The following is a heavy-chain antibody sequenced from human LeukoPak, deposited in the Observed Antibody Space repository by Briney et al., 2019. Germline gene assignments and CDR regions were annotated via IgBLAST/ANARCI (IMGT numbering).Heavy chain of an antibody. Sequence: SETLSLTCTVSGGSISSYYWSWLRQPAGKGLESIGLIYTSGSTNYNPSLKSRVTMSVDTSKNQFSLKLSSVTASDTAVYYCARASYYGSGNWFDPWGQGTLVTVSS. V-gene: IGHV4-4*07. CDR1: GGSISSYY. D-gene: IGHD3-10*01. J-gene: IGHJ5*02. CDR3: ARASYYGSGNWFDP. CDR2: IYTSGST.